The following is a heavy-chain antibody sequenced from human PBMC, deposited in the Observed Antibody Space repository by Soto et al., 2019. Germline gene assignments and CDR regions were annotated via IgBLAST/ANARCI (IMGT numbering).Heavy chain of an antibody. D-gene: IGHD2-21*01. Sequence: QVQLVESGGGVVQPGRSLRLSCAACGFSFSSYGIHWVRQAPGKGLEWVAVIWYDGSNEYYADSVKGRFSSSRDNSKSRVDLKMNSLRAEDTAVYYWAKDGGGGAVVPDYWGQGTLVTVSS. J-gene: IGHJ4*02. CDR1: GFSFSSYG. V-gene: IGHV3-33*06. CDR2: IWYDGSNE. CDR3: AKDGGGGAVVPDY.